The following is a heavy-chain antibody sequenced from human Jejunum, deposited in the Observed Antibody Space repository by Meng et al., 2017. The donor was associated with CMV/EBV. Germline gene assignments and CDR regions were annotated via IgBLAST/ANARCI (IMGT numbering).Heavy chain of an antibody. D-gene: IGHD2-21*01. V-gene: IGHV1-24*01. CDR1: GNTLSELS. CDR3: ATDLGVVGISSGDS. Sequence: GNTLSELSLHWVRQAPGKGLEWMGGFDPEDGETIYPQTFKGRVIMTEDTSTDTAYMQLSSLTSEDTAIYYCATDLGVVGISSGDSWGQGTLVTVSS. CDR2: FDPEDGET. J-gene: IGHJ4*02.